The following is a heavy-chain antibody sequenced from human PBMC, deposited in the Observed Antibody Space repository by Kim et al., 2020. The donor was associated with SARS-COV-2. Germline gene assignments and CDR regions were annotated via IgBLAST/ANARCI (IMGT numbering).Heavy chain of an antibody. J-gene: IGHJ4*02. CDR3: ARAPSYGGLRYYFDY. D-gene: IGHD6-25*01. CDR1: GFSFNNYA. Sequence: GGSLRLSCAASGFSFNNYAMTWVRQAPGKGLEWVSVISGSGGGTYQADSVKGRFTISRDNSKNTLYLQMNSLGAEDTAIYYCARAPSYGGLRYYFDYWGQGALVTVSS. CDR2: ISGSGGGT. V-gene: IGHV3-23*01.